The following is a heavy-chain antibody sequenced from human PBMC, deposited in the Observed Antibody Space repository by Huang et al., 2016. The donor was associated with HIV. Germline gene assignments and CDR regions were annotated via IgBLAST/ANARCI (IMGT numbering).Heavy chain of an antibody. CDR3: ARGRSDWNPADY. V-gene: IGHV3-30*02. J-gene: IGHJ4*02. Sequence: QVQLVASGGGVVQPGGSLRLSCAASGFSFSSYGMHWVRQAPAKGLEWVAFIRYDGGNKFYADSVKGRFSISRDNSKDTLYLQMNSLTTDDTAVYYCARGRSDWNPADYWGQGTLVTVSS. D-gene: IGHD1-1*01. CDR1: GFSFSSYG. CDR2: IRYDGGNK.